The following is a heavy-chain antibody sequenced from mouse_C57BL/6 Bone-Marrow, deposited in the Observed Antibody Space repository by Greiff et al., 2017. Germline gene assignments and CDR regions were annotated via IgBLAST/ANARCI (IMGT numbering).Heavy chain of an antibody. D-gene: IGHD3-2*02. Sequence: EVQLVESGGGLVKPGGSLKLSCAASGFTFSSYTMSWVRQTPEKRLEWVATISGGGGNTYYPDSVKGRFTISRDNAKNTLYLQMSSLRSEDTALYYCARHKLRLDYWGQGTTLTVSS. CDR2: ISGGGGNT. V-gene: IGHV5-9*01. J-gene: IGHJ2*01. CDR3: ARHKLRLDY. CDR1: GFTFSSYT.